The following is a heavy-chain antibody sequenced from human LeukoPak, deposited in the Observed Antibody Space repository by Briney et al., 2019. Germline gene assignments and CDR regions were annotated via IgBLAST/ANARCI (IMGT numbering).Heavy chain of an antibody. CDR1: GYTFTGYY. J-gene: IGHJ4*02. V-gene: IGHV1-2*02. Sequence: GASVKVSCKASGYTFTGYYMHWVRQAPGQGLEWMGWINPNSGGTNYAQKFQGGVTMTRDTSISTAYMELSRLRSDDTAVYYCASLPWERGIAVAGNLGSIDYWGQGTLVTVSS. CDR2: INPNSGGT. D-gene: IGHD6-19*01. CDR3: ASLPWERGIAVAGNLGSIDY.